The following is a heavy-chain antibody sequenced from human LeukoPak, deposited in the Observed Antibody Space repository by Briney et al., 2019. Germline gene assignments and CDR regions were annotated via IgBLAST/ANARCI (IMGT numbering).Heavy chain of an antibody. V-gene: IGHV3-7*03. Sequence: GGSLRLSCAASGFMFSSNWMSWVRLAPGKGLEWVANIKEDGTETYYVDSVKGRFTISRDNAKNSLYLQMNSLRVEDTAVYYCAKEGRSLQTYWSQGTLVTVSS. CDR1: GFMFSSNW. J-gene: IGHJ4*02. CDR3: AKEGRSLQTY. D-gene: IGHD5-24*01. CDR2: IKEDGTET.